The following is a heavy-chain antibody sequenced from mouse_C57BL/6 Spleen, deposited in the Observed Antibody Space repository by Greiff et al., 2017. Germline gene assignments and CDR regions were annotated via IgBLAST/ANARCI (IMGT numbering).Heavy chain of an antibody. CDR2: IYPGSGST. V-gene: IGHV1-55*01. D-gene: IGHD2-4*01. CDR3: ERGGLRRGNAMDY. CDR1: GYTFTSYW. Sequence: QVQLQQPGAELVKPGASVKMSCKASGYTFTSYWITWVKQRPGQGLEWIGDIYPGSGSTNSNEKFKSKATLTVDTSSSTAYMQLSSLTSEDSAVXDCERGGLRRGNAMDYWGQGTSVTVSS. J-gene: IGHJ4*01.